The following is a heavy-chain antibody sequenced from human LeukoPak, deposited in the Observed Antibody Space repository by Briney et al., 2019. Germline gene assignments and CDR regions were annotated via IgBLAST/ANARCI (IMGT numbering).Heavy chain of an antibody. D-gene: IGHD5-18*01. CDR3: AKDGPRRGYSYGSFDY. CDR2: ISGSGGST. CDR1: GFTFSSYA. J-gene: IGHJ4*02. V-gene: IGHV3-23*01. Sequence: GRSLRLSCAASGFTFSSYAMSWVRQAPGKGLEWVSAISGSGGSTYYADSVKGRFTISRDNSKNTLYLQMNSLRAEDTAVYYCAKDGPRRGYSYGSFDYWGQGTLVTVSS.